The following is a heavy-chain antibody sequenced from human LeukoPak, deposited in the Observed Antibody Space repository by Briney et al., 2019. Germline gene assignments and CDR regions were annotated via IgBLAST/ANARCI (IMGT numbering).Heavy chain of an antibody. CDR3: AKVHASSSICYYFDY. CDR2: ISGSGGGT. D-gene: IGHD6-13*01. CDR1: GFTFSTYA. V-gene: IGHV3-23*01. Sequence: GGSLRLSCEAPGFTFSTYAMSWVRQAPGKGLEWGSGISGSGGGTYYADSMKGPFTISRDNSKNTLNLQMNSLRAEDTAVYYCAKVHASSSICYYFDYWGQGTLVSVAS. J-gene: IGHJ4*02.